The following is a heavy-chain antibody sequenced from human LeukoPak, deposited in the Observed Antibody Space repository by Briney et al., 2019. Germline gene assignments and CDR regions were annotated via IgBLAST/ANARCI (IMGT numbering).Heavy chain of an antibody. CDR2: ITTGGPNT. CDR1: GFTFSSYT. V-gene: IGHV3-21*01. Sequence: AGGSLRLSCTAFGFTFSSYTMSWVRQAPGKGLKWVSTITTGGPNTYYADSVKGRFTISRDNAKNSLYLQMNSLRAEDTAVYYCARATDGDYVPYWGQGTLVTVSS. CDR3: ARATDGDYVPY. D-gene: IGHD4-17*01. J-gene: IGHJ4*02.